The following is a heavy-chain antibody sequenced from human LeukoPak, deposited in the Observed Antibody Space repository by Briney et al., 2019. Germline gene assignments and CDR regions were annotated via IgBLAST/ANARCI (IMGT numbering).Heavy chain of an antibody. CDR3: ARGGDGYNYGDY. Sequence: SETLSLTCTVSGGSMKNYYWNWIRQPPGKGLEWIGYIFFSGTTRHNPSLSSRLTMSVDTSKNQFSLNPTSVTAADTAVYYCARGGDGYNYGDYWGQGTLVTVSS. CDR2: IFFSGTT. V-gene: IGHV4-59*01. J-gene: IGHJ4*02. CDR1: GGSMKNYY. D-gene: IGHD5-24*01.